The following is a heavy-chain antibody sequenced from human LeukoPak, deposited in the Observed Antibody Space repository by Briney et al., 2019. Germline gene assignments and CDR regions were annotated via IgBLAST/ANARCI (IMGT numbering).Heavy chain of an antibody. V-gene: IGHV4-59*08. CDR2: IYYSGST. CDR3: ARRRGYDSSGYQTQNVYYFDY. CDR1: GGSISSYY. D-gene: IGHD3-22*01. Sequence: PSETLSLTCTVSGGSISSYYWSWIRQPPGKGLEWIGYIYYSGSTNYNPSLKSRVTISVDTSKNQFSLKLSSVTAADTAVYYCARRRGYDSSGYQTQNVYYFDYWGQGTLVTVSS. J-gene: IGHJ4*02.